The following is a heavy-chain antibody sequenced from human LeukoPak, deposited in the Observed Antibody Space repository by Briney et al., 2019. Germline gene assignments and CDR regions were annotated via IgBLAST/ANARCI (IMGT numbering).Heavy chain of an antibody. CDR2: INRDGSEQ. V-gene: IGHV3-7*01. D-gene: IGHD1-26*01. Sequence: GGSLRLSCAASGFSFSSYWMSWVRQAPGGGLEWVANINRDGSEQFYVDSVKGRFTISRDNSKNTLYLQMNSLRAEDTAVYYCARDLASSSYAEFDYWGQGTLVTVSS. CDR3: ARDLASSSYAEFDY. J-gene: IGHJ4*02. CDR1: GFSFSSYW.